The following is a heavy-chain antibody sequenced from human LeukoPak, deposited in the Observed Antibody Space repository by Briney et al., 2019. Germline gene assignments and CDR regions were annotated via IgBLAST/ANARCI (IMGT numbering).Heavy chain of an antibody. Sequence: SETLSLTCAVYSGSFSGYYWSWIRQPPGKGLEWIGEINHSGSTNYNPSLKSRVTISVDTSKNQFSLKLSSVTAADTAVYYCAKKRKGIAAALGRYFQHWGQGTLVTVSS. CDR1: SGSFSGYY. CDR2: INHSGST. J-gene: IGHJ1*01. D-gene: IGHD6-13*01. V-gene: IGHV4-34*01. CDR3: AKKRKGIAAALGRYFQH.